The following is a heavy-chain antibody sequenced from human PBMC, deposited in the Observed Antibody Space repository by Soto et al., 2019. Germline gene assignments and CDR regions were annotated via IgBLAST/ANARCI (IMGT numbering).Heavy chain of an antibody. CDR1: GYTLTELS. CDR3: ATLSGSYDFGVVTDNWFDP. V-gene: IGHV1-24*01. D-gene: IGHD3-3*01. Sequence: ASVKVSCKVSGYTLTELSMHWVRQAPGKGLEWMGGFDPEDGETIYAQKFQGRVTMTEDTSTDTAYMELSSLRSEDTAVYYCATLSGSYDFGVVTDNWFDPWGQGTLVTVSS. CDR2: FDPEDGET. J-gene: IGHJ5*02.